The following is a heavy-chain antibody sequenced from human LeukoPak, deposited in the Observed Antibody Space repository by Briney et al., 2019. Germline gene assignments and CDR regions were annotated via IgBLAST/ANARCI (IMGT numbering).Heavy chain of an antibody. CDR1: GFTVSSNY. J-gene: IGHJ6*02. D-gene: IGHD3-22*01. V-gene: IGHV3-53*01. CDR3: AREVFITTPRFYYCYGMDV. Sequence: GGSLGLSCAASGFTVSSNYMSWVRQAPGKGLEWVSVIYSGGSTYYADSVKGRLTISRDNSKNTLYLQMNSLRAENTAVYYCAREVFITTPRFYYCYGMDVWGQGTTVTVSS. CDR2: IYSGGST.